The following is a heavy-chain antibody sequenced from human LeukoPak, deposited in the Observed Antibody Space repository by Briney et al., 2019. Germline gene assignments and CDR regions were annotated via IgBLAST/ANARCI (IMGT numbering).Heavy chain of an antibody. D-gene: IGHD6-19*01. V-gene: IGHV1-69*04. CDR2: IIPILGIA. J-gene: IGHJ3*02. CDR3: ARSGDTVAGPAHAFDI. CDR1: GGTFSSYA. Sequence: ASVKVSCKASGGTFSSYAISWVRQAPGQGLEWMGRIIPILGIANYAQKFQGRVTITADKSTSTAYMELSSLRSEDTAVYYCARSGDTVAGPAHAFDIWGQGTMATVSS.